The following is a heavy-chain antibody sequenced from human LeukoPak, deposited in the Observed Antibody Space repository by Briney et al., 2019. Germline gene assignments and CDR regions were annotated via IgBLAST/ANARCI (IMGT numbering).Heavy chain of an antibody. CDR1: GGSISSGSYY. V-gene: IGHV4-61*02. CDR2: IYTSGST. CDR3: ARVVRGDAFDI. Sequence: PSETLSLICTVSGGSISSGSYYGSWIRQPAGKGLEWIGRIYTSGSTNYNPSLKSRVTISVDTSKNQFSLKLSSVTAADTAVYYCARVVRGDAFDIWGQGTMVTVSS. J-gene: IGHJ3*02. D-gene: IGHD3-10*01.